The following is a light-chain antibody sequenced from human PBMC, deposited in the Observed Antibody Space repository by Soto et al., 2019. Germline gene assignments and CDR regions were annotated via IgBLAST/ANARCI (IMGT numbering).Light chain of an antibody. CDR2: DVS. Sequence: QSALTQPASVSGSPGQSSTISCTGTSSDVGGYNYVSWYQQHPGRAPKLMIYDVSNRPSGVSNRFSGSKSDNTASLTISGLQAEDEADYYCSSYTSSSILFGTGTKVTVL. V-gene: IGLV2-14*01. CDR3: SSYTSSSIL. CDR1: SSDVGGYNY. J-gene: IGLJ1*01.